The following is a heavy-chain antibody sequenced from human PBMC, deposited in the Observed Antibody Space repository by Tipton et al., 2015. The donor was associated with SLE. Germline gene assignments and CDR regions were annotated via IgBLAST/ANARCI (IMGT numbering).Heavy chain of an antibody. Sequence: TLSLTCTVSGDSISSDYWSWVRQPPGRGLEWIAYIYDTESTNYNPSLRSRVTLSVDTSRNQFSLKLTSVTAADTAVYFCARGPPMDAWGTGTTVTVSA. CDR1: GDSISSDY. CDR2: IYDTEST. CDR3: ARGPPMDA. J-gene: IGHJ6*04. V-gene: IGHV4-59*01.